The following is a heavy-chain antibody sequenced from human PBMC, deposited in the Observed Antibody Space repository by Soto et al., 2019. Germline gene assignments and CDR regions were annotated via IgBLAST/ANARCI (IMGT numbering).Heavy chain of an antibody. CDR3: AKEGVPLTIEESRGDLDV. J-gene: IGHJ6*02. Sequence: QVQLVESGGGVVQPGRSLRLSCVASGFTFSTFAMHWVRQAPGKGLEWVAVISYDGSSKYYIDSVEGRFTISKDNSKSTLYLQMNSLRTEDTAVYYCAKEGVPLTIEESRGDLDVWSQGTTVTITS. CDR1: GFTFSTFA. D-gene: IGHD2-2*01. CDR2: ISYDGSSK. V-gene: IGHV3-30*18.